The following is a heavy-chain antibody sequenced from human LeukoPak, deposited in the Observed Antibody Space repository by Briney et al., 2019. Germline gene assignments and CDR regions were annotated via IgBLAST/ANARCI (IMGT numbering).Heavy chain of an antibody. V-gene: IGHV3-23*01. D-gene: IGHD1-26*01. Sequence: QPGGSLRLSCAASGFTFSTHAMTWVRQAPGKGLEWVSAISDSGGNTYYAGSVKGRFTISRDNSKYTLYLQMNSLRAEDTAVYYCTKAWAADYWGQGTLVTVSS. CDR2: ISDSGGNT. CDR3: TKAWAADY. J-gene: IGHJ4*02. CDR1: GFTFSTHA.